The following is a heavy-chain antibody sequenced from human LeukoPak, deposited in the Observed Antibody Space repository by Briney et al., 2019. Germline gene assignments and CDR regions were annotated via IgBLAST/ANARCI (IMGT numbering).Heavy chain of an antibody. CDR3: ARAYYYDSSAAIDY. D-gene: IGHD3-22*01. V-gene: IGHV4-34*01. CDR2: INHRGGT. Sequence: SETLSLTCGVYGGSFSGYYWNWIRQPPGMGLEWIGEINHRGGTGYNPSLKSRVTMSVDTSKNVFSLKLSSVSAADTAVYYCARAYYYDSSAAIDYWGQGILVTVSS. CDR1: GGSFSGYY. J-gene: IGHJ4*02.